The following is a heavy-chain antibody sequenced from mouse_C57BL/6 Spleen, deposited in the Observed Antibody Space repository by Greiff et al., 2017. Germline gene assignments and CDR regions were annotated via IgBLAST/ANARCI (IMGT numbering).Heavy chain of an antibody. Sequence: EVQLVESGGGLVQPGGSMKLSCAASGFTFSDAWMDWVRQSPEKGLEWVAEIRNKANNHATYYAESVKGRFTISRDDSKSSVYLQMNSLRAEDTGIYYCTRNGYPYYYAMDYWGQGTSVTVSS. D-gene: IGHD2-2*01. CDR2: IRNKANNHAT. CDR3: TRNGYPYYYAMDY. V-gene: IGHV6-6*01. CDR1: GFTFSDAW. J-gene: IGHJ4*01.